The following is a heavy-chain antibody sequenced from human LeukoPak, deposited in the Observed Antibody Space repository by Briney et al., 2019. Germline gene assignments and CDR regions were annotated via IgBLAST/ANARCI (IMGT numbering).Heavy chain of an antibody. Sequence: GGSLRLSCAASGFTFSSYGMHWVRQAPGKGLEWVAVIWYDGSNKYYADSVKGRFTIFRDNSKNTLYLQMNSLRAEDTAVYYCARVRGAQRIDYWGQGTLVTVSS. D-gene: IGHD3-10*01. CDR1: GFTFSSYG. V-gene: IGHV3-33*01. J-gene: IGHJ4*02. CDR2: IWYDGSNK. CDR3: ARVRGAQRIDY.